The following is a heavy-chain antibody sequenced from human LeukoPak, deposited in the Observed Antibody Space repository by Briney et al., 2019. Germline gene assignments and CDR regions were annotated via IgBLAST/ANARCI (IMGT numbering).Heavy chain of an antibody. D-gene: IGHD1-26*01. CDR1: GFTFSSYG. CDR3: AKDRGSYAEYFQH. Sequence: PGRSLRLSCAASGFTFSSYGMHWVRQAPGKGLEWVAVISYDGSNKYYADSVKGRFTISRDNSKNTLYLQMNSLRAEDTAVYYCAKDRGSYAEYFQHWGQGTLVTVSS. J-gene: IGHJ1*01. V-gene: IGHV3-30*18. CDR2: ISYDGSNK.